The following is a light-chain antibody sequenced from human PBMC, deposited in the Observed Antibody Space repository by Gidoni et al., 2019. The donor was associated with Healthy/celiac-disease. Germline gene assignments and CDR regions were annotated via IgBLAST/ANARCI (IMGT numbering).Light chain of an antibody. V-gene: IGKV1-39*01. CDR1: QSISSY. CDR3: QQSYSTPLT. Sequence: DIQMTTSPSSLSASVGDRVTITCRASQSISSYLNWYQQKPGKAPKLLIYAASSLQSGVPSRFSGSGSGTDFTLTISSLQPEDFATYYCQQSYSTPLTFGPXTKVDIK. J-gene: IGKJ3*01. CDR2: AAS.